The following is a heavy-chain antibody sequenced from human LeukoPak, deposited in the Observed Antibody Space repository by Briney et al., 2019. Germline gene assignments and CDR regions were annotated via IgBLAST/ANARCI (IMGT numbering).Heavy chain of an antibody. CDR2: ITSYNGNT. J-gene: IGHJ4*02. D-gene: IGHD6-13*01. CDR3: ARAGAAAGTPFDY. V-gene: IGHV1-18*01. Sequence: ASVKVSCKASGYTFSSYGISWVRQAPGQGLEWLGWITSYNGNTKYAQQLQGRVTMTTDTSTGTAYMELRSLRSDDTAVYYCARAGAAAGTPFDYWGQGTLVTVSS. CDR1: GYTFSSYG.